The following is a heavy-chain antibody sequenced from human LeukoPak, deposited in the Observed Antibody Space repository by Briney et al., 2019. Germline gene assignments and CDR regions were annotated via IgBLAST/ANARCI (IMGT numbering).Heavy chain of an antibody. Sequence: GGSLRLSCAASGFSFSSYAMSWVRQAPGKGLEWVSTISGSGGNTYYADSVKGRFTISRDNSKNTLYLQMNSLRAEDTAVFYCAKDWPPRYDSSGYYFDYWGQGTLVTVSS. J-gene: IGHJ4*02. V-gene: IGHV3-23*01. CDR2: ISGSGGNT. CDR1: GFSFSSYA. CDR3: AKDWPPRYDSSGYYFDY. D-gene: IGHD3-22*01.